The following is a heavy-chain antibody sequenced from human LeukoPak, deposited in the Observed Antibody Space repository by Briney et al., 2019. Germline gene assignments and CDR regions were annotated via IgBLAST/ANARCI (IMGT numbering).Heavy chain of an antibody. J-gene: IGHJ3*02. D-gene: IGHD3-22*01. CDR2: ISPNSGDT. Sequence: ASVKVSCKASGYTFTGHFMHWVRQAPGQGLEWMGWISPNSGDTNYAQKFQGRVTMARDTSISTAYMELSRLRSDDTAVYYCARSYYYDTTGYTHDDAFDIWGQGTMVTVSS. V-gene: IGHV1-2*02. CDR3: ARSYYYDTTGYTHDDAFDI. CDR1: GYTFTGHF.